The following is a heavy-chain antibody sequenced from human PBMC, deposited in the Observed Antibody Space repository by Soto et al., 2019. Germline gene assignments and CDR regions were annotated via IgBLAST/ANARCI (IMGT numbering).Heavy chain of an antibody. J-gene: IGHJ1*01. D-gene: IGHD6-19*01. Sequence: SETLSLTCTVSGGSISSSNYFWGWIRQPPGKGLEWIGSIYYSGSAYYNPSLKSRVTISGDTSKNHLSLKLTSVTAADTAVYYCARHFPSGWYFQHWGQGTLVTVSS. V-gene: IGHV4-39*01. CDR2: IYYSGSA. CDR3: ARHFPSGWYFQH. CDR1: GGSISSSNYF.